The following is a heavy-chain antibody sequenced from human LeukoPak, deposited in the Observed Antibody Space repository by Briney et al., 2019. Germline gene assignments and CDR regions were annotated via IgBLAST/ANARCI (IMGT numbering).Heavy chain of an antibody. J-gene: IGHJ3*02. CDR1: GGSISSSNW. V-gene: IGHV4-4*02. Sequence: SGTLSLTCAVSGGSISSSNWWSWVRQPPGKGLEWIGEIYHSGSTNYNPSLKGRVTISVDKSKNQFSLKLSSVTAADTAVYYCARIGYYDSSGYFGAAFDIWGQGTMVTVSS. CDR3: ARIGYYDSSGYFGAAFDI. D-gene: IGHD3-22*01. CDR2: IYHSGST.